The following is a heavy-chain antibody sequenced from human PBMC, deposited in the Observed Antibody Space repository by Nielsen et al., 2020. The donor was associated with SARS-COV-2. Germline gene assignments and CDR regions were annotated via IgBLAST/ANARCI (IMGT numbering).Heavy chain of an antibody. V-gene: IGHV6-1*01. CDR2: TYYRSKWYN. J-gene: IGHJ6*03. CDR3: ARDAHSSGPYYYYYMDV. CDR1: GDSVSSNSAA. D-gene: IGHD6-19*01. Sequence: SQTLSLTCAISGDSVSSNSAAWNWIRQSPSRGLEWLGRTYYRSKWYNDYAVSVKSRITINPDTSKNQFSLQPNSVTPEDTAVYYCARDAHSSGPYYYYYMDVWGKGTTVPSP.